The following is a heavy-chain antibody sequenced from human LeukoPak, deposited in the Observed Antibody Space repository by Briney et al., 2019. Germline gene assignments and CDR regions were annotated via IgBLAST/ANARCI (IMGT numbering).Heavy chain of an antibody. CDR2: ISGSGINT. V-gene: IGHV3-23*01. J-gene: IGHJ4*02. Sequence: PGGSLRLSCAASGFTFSSYGMSWVRQAPGKGLEWVSVISGSGINTYYADSVKGRFTISRDNSKNTLYLQMNSLRAEDTAVYYCAKGARPVVDATYFDYWGQGTLVTVSS. CDR3: AKGARPVVDATYFDY. CDR1: GFTFSSYG. D-gene: IGHD2-15*01.